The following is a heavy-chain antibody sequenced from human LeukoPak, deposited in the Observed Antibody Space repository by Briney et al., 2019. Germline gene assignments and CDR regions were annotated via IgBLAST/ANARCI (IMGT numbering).Heavy chain of an antibody. Sequence: GGSLRLSCAASGLTFSSHTMNWVRQAPGKGLEYISSATNGGITYYADSVKGRFTISRDNSKNTLYLQMNSLRAEDTAVYYCAQRIAVRPYPFGNWGQGTLVTVSS. CDR1: GLTFSSHT. CDR3: AQRIAVRPYPFGN. V-gene: IGHV3-23*01. J-gene: IGHJ4*02. CDR2: ATNGGIT. D-gene: IGHD6-6*01.